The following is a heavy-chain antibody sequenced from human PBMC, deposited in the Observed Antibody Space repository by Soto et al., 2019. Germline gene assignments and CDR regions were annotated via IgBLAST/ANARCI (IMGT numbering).Heavy chain of an antibody. Sequence: PGGSLRLSCAASGFTFSSYGMHWVRQAPGKGLEWVAVISYDGSNKYYADSVKGRFTISRDNSKNTLYLQMNSLRAEDTAVYYCAKDQRIVVVVAALDYWGKGTLVTVSS. CDR2: ISYDGSNK. CDR1: GFTFSSYG. CDR3: AKDQRIVVVVAALDY. V-gene: IGHV3-30*18. J-gene: IGHJ4*02. D-gene: IGHD2-15*01.